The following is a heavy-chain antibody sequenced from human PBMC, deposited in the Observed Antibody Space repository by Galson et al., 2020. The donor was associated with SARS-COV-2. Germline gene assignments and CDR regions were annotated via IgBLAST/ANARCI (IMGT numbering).Heavy chain of an antibody. CDR1: GFTFSSYG. V-gene: IGHV3-33*01. J-gene: IGHJ5*02. CDR3: AREVAAPYNWFDP. Sequence: GESLKISCAASGFTFSSYGMHWVRQAPGKGLEWVAVIWYDGSNKYYADSVKGRFTISRDNSKNTLYLQMNSLRAEDTAVYYCAREVAAPYNWFDPWGQGTLVTVSS. D-gene: IGHD2-15*01. CDR2: IWYDGSNK.